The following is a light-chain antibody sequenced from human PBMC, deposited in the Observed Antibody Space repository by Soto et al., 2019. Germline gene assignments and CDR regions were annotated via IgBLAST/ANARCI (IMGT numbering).Light chain of an antibody. CDR1: QSVSSN. CDR3: QQYVTYPWT. CDR2: GAS. V-gene: IGKV3-15*01. J-gene: IGKJ1*01. Sequence: EIVMTQSPATLSVSPGERATLSCRASQSVSSNLAWYQQKPGQAPRLLIYGASTRATGIPARFSGSGSGTEFTLTISSLQSEDFAVYYCQQYVTYPWTFGQGTEVDIK.